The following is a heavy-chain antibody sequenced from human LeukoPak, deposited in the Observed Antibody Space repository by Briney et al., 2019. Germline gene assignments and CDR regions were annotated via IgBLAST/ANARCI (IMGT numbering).Heavy chain of an antibody. CDR2: ISGSGGST. J-gene: IGHJ6*03. V-gene: IGHV3-23*01. CDR3: AKGPITIHYYYMDV. CDR1: GFTFSNYA. D-gene: IGHD3-3*01. Sequence: TGGSLRLSCAASGFTFSNYAMSWVRQAPGKGLEWVSGISGSGGSTYYADSVKGRVTISRDNSKNTRYLQMNTLRAEDTAVYYCAKGPITIHYYYMDVWGKGTTVTVSS.